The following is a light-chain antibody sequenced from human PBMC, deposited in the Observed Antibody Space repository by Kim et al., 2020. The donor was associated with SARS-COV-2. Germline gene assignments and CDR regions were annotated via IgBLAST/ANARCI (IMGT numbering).Light chain of an antibody. V-gene: IGLV2-23*01. CDR2: EGR. CDR3: CSYTGRSTVV. Sequence: QSALTQPASVSGSPGQSITISCTGTSSDVGSYNLVSWYQQHPGKVPKVMIYEGRKRPSGVSNRFSGSKSGNTASLTISGLHAEDEADYYCCSYTGRSTVVFGGGTQLTVL. CDR1: SSDVGSYNL. J-gene: IGLJ2*01.